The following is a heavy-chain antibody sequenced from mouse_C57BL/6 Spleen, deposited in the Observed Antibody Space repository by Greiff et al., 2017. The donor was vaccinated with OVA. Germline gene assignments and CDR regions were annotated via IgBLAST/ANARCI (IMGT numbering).Heavy chain of an antibody. J-gene: IGHJ3*01. D-gene: IGHD1-1*02. CDR3: ARPTDWYRFAY. V-gene: IGHV5-17*01. Sequence: EVKLMESGGGLVKPGGSLKLSCAASGFTFSDYGMHWVRQAPEKGLEWVAYISSGSSTIYYADTVKGRFTISRDNAKNTLFLQMTSLRSEDTAMYYCARPTDWYRFAYWDQGTLVTVSA. CDR2: ISSGSSTI. CDR1: GFTFSDYG.